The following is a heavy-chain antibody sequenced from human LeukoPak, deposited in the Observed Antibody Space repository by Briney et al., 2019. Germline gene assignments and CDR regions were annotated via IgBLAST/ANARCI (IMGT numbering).Heavy chain of an antibody. CDR1: GFIFSSYS. Sequence: GGSLRLSCAASGFIFSSYSMNWVRQAPGKGLEWVSYISSRSSTIYYADSVKGRFTISRDNAKNSLFLQMNSLRADDTAVYYCARPGHGSGSYYNYYYMDVWGKGTTVTVSS. D-gene: IGHD3-10*01. J-gene: IGHJ6*03. CDR3: ARPGHGSGSYYNYYYMDV. V-gene: IGHV3-48*01. CDR2: ISSRSSTI.